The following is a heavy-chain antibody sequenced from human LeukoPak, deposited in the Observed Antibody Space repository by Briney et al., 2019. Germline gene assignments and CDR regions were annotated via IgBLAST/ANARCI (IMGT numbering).Heavy chain of an antibody. CDR3: ARFVGHYYDSSGYYFYY. CDR2: IYPGDSDT. Sequence: WWGWVRQMPGNGLEWMGIIYPGDSDTRYSPSFQGQVTISADKSISTAYLQWSSLKASDTAMYYCARFVGHYYDSSGYYFYYWGQGTLVTVSS. J-gene: IGHJ4*02. D-gene: IGHD3-22*01. CDR1: W. V-gene: IGHV5-51*01.